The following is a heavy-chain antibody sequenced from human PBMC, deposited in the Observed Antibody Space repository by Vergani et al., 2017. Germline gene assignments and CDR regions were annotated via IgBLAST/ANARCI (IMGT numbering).Heavy chain of an antibody. Sequence: QVQLQESGPGLVKPSQTLSITCTVSGGSISSGSYYWSWIRQPAGKGLEWIGRIYTSGSTNYNPSLKSRVTISVDTSKNQFSLKLSSVTAAATAVYYCARVGYCRSTSCANYYYYGMDVWGEGTTVTVSS. V-gene: IGHV4-61*02. J-gene: IGHJ6*04. CDR1: GGSISSGSYY. CDR3: ARVGYCRSTSCANYYYYGMDV. CDR2: IYTSGST. D-gene: IGHD2-2*01.